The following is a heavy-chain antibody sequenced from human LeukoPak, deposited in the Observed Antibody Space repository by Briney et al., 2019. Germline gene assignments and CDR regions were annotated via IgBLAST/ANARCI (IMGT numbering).Heavy chain of an antibody. J-gene: IGHJ4*02. CDR3: ARKSGSLEIIVIPHGGYFDS. CDR1: GFTFSSHW. D-gene: IGHD2/OR15-2a*01. CDR2: IRNDGSEK. V-gene: IGHV3-7*01. Sequence: HPGGSLRLSCVVSGFTFSSHWMSWVRQAPGKGLEWVANIRNDGSEKYYGDAVKGRFTISRDNAENSLYLQMNSLTVEDTAVYYCARKSGSLEIIVIPHGGYFDSWGQGTLVTVSS.